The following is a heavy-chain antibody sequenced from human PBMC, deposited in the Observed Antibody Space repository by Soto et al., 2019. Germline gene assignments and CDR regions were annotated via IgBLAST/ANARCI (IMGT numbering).Heavy chain of an antibody. V-gene: IGHV3-33*01. J-gene: IGHJ4*02. CDR2: IWYDGSNK. CDR1: GFTFSSYG. D-gene: IGHD6-6*01. Sequence: GGSLRLSCAASGFTFSSYGMHWVRQAPGKGLEWVAVIWYDGSNKYYADSVKGRFTISRDNSKNTLYLQMNSLRADDTAVYYCASFEYSSSTAPDYWGQGTLVTVSS. CDR3: ASFEYSSSTAPDY.